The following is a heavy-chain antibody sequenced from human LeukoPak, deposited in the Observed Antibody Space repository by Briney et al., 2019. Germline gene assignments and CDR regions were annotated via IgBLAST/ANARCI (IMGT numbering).Heavy chain of an antibody. CDR1: GYSISSGYY. CDR2: IYYSGST. D-gene: IGHD6-13*01. CDR3: ARGGYMSSSWYLGFDY. J-gene: IGHJ4*02. V-gene: IGHV4-38-2*02. Sequence: SETLSLTCTVSGYSISSGYYWGWIRQPPGKGLEWIGYIYYSGSTNYNPSLKSRVTISVDTSKNQFSLKLSSVTAADTAVYYCARGGYMSSSWYLGFDYWGQGTLVTVSS.